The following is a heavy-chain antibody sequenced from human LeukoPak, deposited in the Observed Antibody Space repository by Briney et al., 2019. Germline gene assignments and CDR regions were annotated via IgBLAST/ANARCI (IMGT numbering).Heavy chain of an antibody. CDR1: GFTFSSYG. D-gene: IGHD3-3*01. Sequence: PGRSLRLSCAASGFTFSSYGMHWVRQAPGKGLEWVAVISYDGSNKYYADSVKGRFTISRDNSKNTVYLQMNSLRAEDTAVYYCAKDAVFWSGYSNWFDPWGQGTLVTVSS. CDR2: ISYDGSNK. CDR3: AKDAVFWSGYSNWFDP. J-gene: IGHJ5*02. V-gene: IGHV3-30*18.